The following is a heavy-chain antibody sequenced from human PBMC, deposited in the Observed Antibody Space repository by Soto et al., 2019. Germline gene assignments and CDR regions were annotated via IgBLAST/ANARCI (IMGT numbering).Heavy chain of an antibody. J-gene: IGHJ4*02. CDR1: GYTFTSYA. CDR2: INAGNGNT. CDR3: ARDLEYAVAGTSSY. D-gene: IGHD6-19*01. Sequence: GASVKVSCKASGYTFTSYAMHWVRQAPGQRLEWMGWINAGNGNTKYSQKFQGRVTITRDTSASTAYMELSSLRSEDTAVYYCARDLEYAVAGTSSYWGQGTLVTVSS. V-gene: IGHV1-3*01.